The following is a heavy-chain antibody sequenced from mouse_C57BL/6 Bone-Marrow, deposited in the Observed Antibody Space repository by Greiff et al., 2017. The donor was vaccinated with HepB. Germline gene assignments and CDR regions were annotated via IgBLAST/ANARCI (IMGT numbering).Heavy chain of an antibody. D-gene: IGHD1-1*01. CDR2: IDPRSGNT. V-gene: IGHV1-81*01. J-gene: IGHJ2*01. Sequence: VQLQQSGAELARPGASVKLSCKASGYTFTSYGISWVKQGTGQGLEWIGEIDPRSGNTYYNEKFKGKATLTADKSSSTAYMELRSLTSEDSAVYFCARWGTTVVPDYWGQGTTLTVSS. CDR3: ARWGTTVVPDY. CDR1: GYTFTSYG.